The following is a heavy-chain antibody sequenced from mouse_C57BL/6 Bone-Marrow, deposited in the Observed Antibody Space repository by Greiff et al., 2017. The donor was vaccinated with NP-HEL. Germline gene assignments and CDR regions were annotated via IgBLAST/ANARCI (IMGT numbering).Heavy chain of an antibody. CDR1: GFTFSSYA. D-gene: IGHD1-1*01. CDR2: ISDGGSYT. J-gene: IGHJ4*01. CDR3: ARYYGSRYYYAMDY. V-gene: IGHV5-4*03. Sequence: EVKLMESGGGLVKPGGSLKLSCAASGFTFSSYAMSWVRQTPEKRLEWVANISDGGSYTDYPDNVKGRFTISRDNAKNNLYLQLSHLKSEDTAMYYCARYYGSRYYYAMDYWGQGTAVTVSS.